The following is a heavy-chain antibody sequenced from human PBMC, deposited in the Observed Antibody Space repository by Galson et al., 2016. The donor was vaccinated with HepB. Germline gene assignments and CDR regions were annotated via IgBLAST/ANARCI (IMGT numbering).Heavy chain of an antibody. V-gene: IGHV4-34*01. CDR2: IRHGGST. CDR1: GGSLSGYF. Sequence: ETLSLPCGVYGGSLSGYFWNWIRQPPGKGLEWIGDIRHGGSTNYNPSLMSRVTISGGASENQFSLKLSSVTAADTAVYYCATFYLDSSGYFLSDYWGQGTLVTVSS. J-gene: IGHJ4*02. D-gene: IGHD3-22*01. CDR3: ATFYLDSSGYFLSDY.